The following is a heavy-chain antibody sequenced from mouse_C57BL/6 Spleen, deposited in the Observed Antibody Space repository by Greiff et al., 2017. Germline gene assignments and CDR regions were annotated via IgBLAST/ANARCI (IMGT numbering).Heavy chain of an antibody. V-gene: IGHV1-50*01. CDR3: ARGGTGGGFAY. D-gene: IGHD4-1*01. Sequence: QVQLQQPGAELVKPGASVKLSCKASGYTFTSYWMQWVKQRPGQGLEWIGEIDPADSYTNYNQKFKGKATLTVDTSSSTAYMQPSSLTSGDSAVYYCARGGTGGGFAYWGQGTLVTVSA. CDR2: IDPADSYT. J-gene: IGHJ3*01. CDR1: GYTFTSYW.